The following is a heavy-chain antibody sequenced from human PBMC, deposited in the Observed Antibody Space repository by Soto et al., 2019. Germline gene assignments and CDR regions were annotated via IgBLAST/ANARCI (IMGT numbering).Heavy chain of an antibody. CDR2: IYPDDSDT. V-gene: IGHV5-51*03. D-gene: IGHD4-17*01. J-gene: IGHJ5*02. Sequence: EVQLVQSGVEGKKPGESLKISCKGSGYRFTNYWIGWVRQMPGKGLEWMGIIYPDDSDTRYSPSFQGQVTISADKSISTAYLQWNSLKASDTAIDYCARNDDYGDSNWFEPWGQGTLVTVSS. CDR1: GYRFTNYW. CDR3: ARNDDYGDSNWFEP.